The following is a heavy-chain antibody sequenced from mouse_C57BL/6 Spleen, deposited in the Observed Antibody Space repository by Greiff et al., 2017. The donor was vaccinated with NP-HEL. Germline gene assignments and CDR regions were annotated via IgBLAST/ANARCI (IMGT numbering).Heavy chain of an antibody. CDR2: IHPSDSDT. J-gene: IGHJ3*01. Sequence: QVQLKQPGAELVKPGASVKVSCKASGYTFTSYWMHWVKQRPGQGLEWIGRIHPSDSDTNYNQKFKGKATLTVDKSSSTAYMQLSSLTSEDSAVYYCAIEGIKAWFAYWGQGTLVTVSA. D-gene: IGHD2-4*01. CDR3: AIEGIKAWFAY. V-gene: IGHV1-74*01. CDR1: GYTFTSYW.